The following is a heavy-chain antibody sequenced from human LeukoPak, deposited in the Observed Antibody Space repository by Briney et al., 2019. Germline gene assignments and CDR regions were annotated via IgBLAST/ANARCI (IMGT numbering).Heavy chain of an antibody. Sequence: ASVHVSCLASGCTFHSYDINWLRQATGQGSEWMGWMNPHSGNTSYAPECQGRVLMTRNTSISSGYMELSSLTSEDTAVYYCARTYGSGSYSYYYYYYMDVWGKGTTVTVSS. CDR1: GCTFHSYD. D-gene: IGHD3-10*01. J-gene: IGHJ6*03. CDR3: ARTYGSGSYSYYYYYYMDV. CDR2: MNPHSGNT. V-gene: IGHV1-8*01.